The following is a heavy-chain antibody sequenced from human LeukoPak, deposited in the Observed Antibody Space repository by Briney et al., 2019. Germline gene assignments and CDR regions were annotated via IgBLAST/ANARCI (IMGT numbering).Heavy chain of an antibody. Sequence: GGSLRLSCAASGFTFSSFVMTWVRQAPGKGLEWVSAISGSGGSTYYADSVKGRFTISRDNSKNTLYLQMNSLRAEDTAVYYCAKDRGSYRAEYFQHWGQGTLVTVSS. D-gene: IGHD1-26*01. CDR1: GFTFSSFV. CDR3: AKDRGSYRAEYFQH. V-gene: IGHV3-23*01. J-gene: IGHJ1*01. CDR2: ISGSGGST.